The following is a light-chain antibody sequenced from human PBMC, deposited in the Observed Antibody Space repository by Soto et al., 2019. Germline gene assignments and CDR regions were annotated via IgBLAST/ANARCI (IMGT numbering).Light chain of an antibody. Sequence: DIQLTQSPSFLSASVGDRVTITCRASQGISSYLAWYQQKPGKAPKLLIYAASTLQSGVPSRFSGSGSGTEFTLTISSLQPEDFATYYCQQLNSRGTFGPGTKVDIK. CDR2: AAS. J-gene: IGKJ3*01. CDR1: QGISSY. CDR3: QQLNSRGT. V-gene: IGKV1-9*01.